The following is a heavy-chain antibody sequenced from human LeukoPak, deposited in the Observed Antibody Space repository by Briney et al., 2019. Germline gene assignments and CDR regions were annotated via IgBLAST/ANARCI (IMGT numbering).Heavy chain of an antibody. Sequence: AGTLSLTCAVSGGPISSTNWWSWVRQPPGKGLEWIGEIYHSTSTNYNPSLRSRITISVDKSKDQFSLRLSSVTAADTAVYYCARKIGSSGAFDIWGQGTMVTVSS. CDR2: IYHSTST. CDR3: ARKIGSSGAFDI. V-gene: IGHV4-4*02. D-gene: IGHD1-26*01. CDR1: GGPISSTNW. J-gene: IGHJ3*02.